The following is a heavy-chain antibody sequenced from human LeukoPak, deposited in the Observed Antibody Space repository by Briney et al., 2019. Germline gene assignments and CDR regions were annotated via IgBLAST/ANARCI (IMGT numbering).Heavy chain of an antibody. CDR1: GDSVSSNNAA. Sequence: SQTLSLTCAISGDSVSSNNAAWNWIRQSPSRGLEWLGRTYYRSKWYNDYAVSVKSRITINPDTSKNQFSLQLNSVTPEDTAVYYCARGSGDSGYGDFDYWGQGTLVTVSS. V-gene: IGHV6-1*01. CDR2: TYYRSKWYN. D-gene: IGHD5-12*01. CDR3: ARGSGDSGYGDFDY. J-gene: IGHJ4*02.